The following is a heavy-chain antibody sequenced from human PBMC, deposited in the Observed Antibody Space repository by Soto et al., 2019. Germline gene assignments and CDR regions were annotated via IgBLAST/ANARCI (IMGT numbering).Heavy chain of an antibody. CDR2: ISYIGSI. J-gene: IGHJ4*02. CDR3: AGSRAANLDY. V-gene: IGHV4-4*02. Sequence: WSWVRQRPGQGLEWIGEISYIGSINYSPSLRGRVTMSVDKSKNQFSLKLTSVTAADTAVYYCAGSRAANLDYWGQGILVTVSS. D-gene: IGHD7-27*01.